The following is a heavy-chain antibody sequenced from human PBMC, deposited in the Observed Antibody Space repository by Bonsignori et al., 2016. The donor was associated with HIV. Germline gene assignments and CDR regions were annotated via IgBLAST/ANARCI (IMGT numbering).Heavy chain of an antibody. V-gene: IGHV4-30-2*01. CDR1: GGSVTSAGYS. CDR2: ISHTGDS. CDR3: AGNFRNEGFF. D-gene: IGHD2/OR15-2a*01. J-gene: IGHJ6*02. Sequence: QLQLQESGSGLVKPSETLSLICAVSGGSVTSAGYSWIWIRQPPGKGLESIGSISHTGDSQYNPSLKSRIAISLDRSKNQISLKLNSVTAADSAMYFCAGNFRNEGFFWGPGTTVIVSS.